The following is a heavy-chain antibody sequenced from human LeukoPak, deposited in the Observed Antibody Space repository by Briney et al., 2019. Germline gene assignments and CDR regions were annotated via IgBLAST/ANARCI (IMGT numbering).Heavy chain of an antibody. D-gene: IGHD3-16*01. CDR2: MNPNSGNT. CDR1: GYTFTSYD. J-gene: IGHJ4*02. CDR3: ARDLPGEGGDY. V-gene: IGHV1-8*01. Sequence: ASVKVSCKASGYTFTSYDINWVRQATGQGLEWMGWMNPNSGNTGYAQKFQGRVTLTRNTSINTAYMELSRLRSDDTAVYYCARDLPGEGGDYWGQGTLVTVSS.